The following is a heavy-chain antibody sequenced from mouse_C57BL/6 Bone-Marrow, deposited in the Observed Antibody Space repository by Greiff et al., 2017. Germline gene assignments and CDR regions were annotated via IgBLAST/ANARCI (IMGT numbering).Heavy chain of an antibody. CDR1: GFNIKDDY. D-gene: IGHD2-2*01. Sequence: EVQLKASGAELVRPGASVKLSCTASGFNIKDDYMHWVKQRPEQGLEWIGWIDPENGDTEYASKFQGKATITADTSSNTAYLQLSSLTSEDTAVYYCTRDGVTTTRFAYWGQGTLVTVSA. V-gene: IGHV14-4*01. J-gene: IGHJ3*01. CDR3: TRDGVTTTRFAY. CDR2: IDPENGDT.